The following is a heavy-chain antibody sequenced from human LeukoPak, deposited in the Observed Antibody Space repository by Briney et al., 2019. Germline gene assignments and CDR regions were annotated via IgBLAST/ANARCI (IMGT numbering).Heavy chain of an antibody. Sequence: PSETLSLICTVSGGSTSSSNYYWGWIRQPPGKGLEWIGAIYYSGATYYNPSLKSRVTISVDTSKNEVSLKLSSVTVADTAVYYCAGNDFYYFDYWGQGTLVTVSS. V-gene: IGHV4-39*01. CDR1: GGSTSSSNYY. CDR3: AGNDFYYFDY. D-gene: IGHD1-1*01. J-gene: IGHJ4*02. CDR2: IYYSGAT.